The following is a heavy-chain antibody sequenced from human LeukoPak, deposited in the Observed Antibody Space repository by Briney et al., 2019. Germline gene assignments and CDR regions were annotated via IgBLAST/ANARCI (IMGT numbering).Heavy chain of an antibody. CDR2: IYSGGST. CDR1: GFSVSSNY. Sequence: PGGSLRLSCAASGFSVSSNYMSWVRQAPGKGLEWVSVIYSGGSTYYADSVKGRFTISRDNSKNTLYLQMDSLRAGDTAVYYCAGQARPGSAEGAFDIWGQGTMVTVSS. CDR3: AGQARPGSAEGAFDI. V-gene: IGHV3-53*01. J-gene: IGHJ3*02. D-gene: IGHD2-2*01.